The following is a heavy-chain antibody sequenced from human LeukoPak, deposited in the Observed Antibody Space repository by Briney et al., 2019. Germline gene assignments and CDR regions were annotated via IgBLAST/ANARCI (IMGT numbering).Heavy chain of an antibody. D-gene: IGHD2-15*01. CDR2: IIPIFGTA. CDR3: AREAVVAATPYYFDY. V-gene: IGHV1-69*06. CDR1: GGTFSSYA. J-gene: IGHJ4*02. Sequence: ASVKVSCKASGGTFSSYAIIWVRQAPGQGLEWMGGIIPIFGTANYAQKFQGRVTITADKSTSTAYMELSSLGSEDTAVYYYAREAVVAATPYYFDYWGQGTLVTVSS.